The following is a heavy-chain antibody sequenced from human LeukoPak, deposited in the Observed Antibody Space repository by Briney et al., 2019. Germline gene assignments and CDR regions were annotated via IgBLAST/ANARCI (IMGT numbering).Heavy chain of an antibody. Sequence: GGSLRPSYAASGFTFSSYWMSWVRQTPGKGLEWVANINQDGSVKYYVGSVKGRFTISRDNSKNTLYLQMNSLRAEDTAVYYCAKDLEQLVSVDYWGQGTLVTVSS. CDR3: AKDLEQLVSVDY. D-gene: IGHD6-13*01. CDR1: GFTFSSYW. J-gene: IGHJ4*02. CDR2: INQDGSVK. V-gene: IGHV3-7*03.